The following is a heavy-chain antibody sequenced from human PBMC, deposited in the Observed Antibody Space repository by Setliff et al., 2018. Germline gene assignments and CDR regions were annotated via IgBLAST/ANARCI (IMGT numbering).Heavy chain of an antibody. V-gene: IGHV7-4-1*02. D-gene: IGHD2-2*01. CDR2: INTNTGNP. Sequence: ASVKVSCKASGYTFTSYGFSWVRQAPGQGLEWMGWINTNTGNPTYAQDFTGRFVLSLDTSVSTAYLQISSLKAEDTAVYYCARDLGYCSTTSCHGDWFDPWGQGTLVTVSS. CDR3: ARDLGYCSTTSCHGDWFDP. J-gene: IGHJ5*02. CDR1: GYTFTSYG.